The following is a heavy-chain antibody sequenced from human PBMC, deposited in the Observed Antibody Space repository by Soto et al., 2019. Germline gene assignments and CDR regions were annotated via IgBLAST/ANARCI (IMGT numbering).Heavy chain of an antibody. CDR3: ARHILTGYNYFDY. Sequence: KASETLSLTCTVSGGSISSYYWSWIRQPPGKGLEWIWYIYYSGSTNYNPSLKSRVTISVDTSKNQFSLKLSSETAADTPVYYCARHILTGYNYFDYWGQGTLVTVSS. J-gene: IGHJ4*02. CDR2: IYYSGST. V-gene: IGHV4-59*01. D-gene: IGHD3-9*01. CDR1: GGSISSYY.